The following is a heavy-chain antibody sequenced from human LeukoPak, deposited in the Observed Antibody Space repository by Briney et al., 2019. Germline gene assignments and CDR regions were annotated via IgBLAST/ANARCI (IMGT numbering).Heavy chain of an antibody. J-gene: IGHJ3*02. D-gene: IGHD6-19*01. V-gene: IGHV3-23*01. Sequence: RPGGSLRLSCAASGFTFSSYGMSWVRQAPGKGLEWVSAISGSGGSTYYADSVKGRFTISRDNSKNTLYLQMNSLRAEDTAVYSCAKDQYSSPLDAFDIWGQGTMVTVSS. CDR2: ISGSGGST. CDR1: GFTFSSYG. CDR3: AKDQYSSPLDAFDI.